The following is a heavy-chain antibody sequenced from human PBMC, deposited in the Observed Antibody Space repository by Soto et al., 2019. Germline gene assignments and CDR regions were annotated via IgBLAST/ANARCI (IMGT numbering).Heavy chain of an antibody. CDR2: IYSGGST. J-gene: IGHJ6*02. Sequence: GGSLRLSCAASGFTVSSNCMSWVRQAPGKGLEWVSVIYSGGSTYYADSVKGRFTISRDNSKNTLYLQMNSLRAEDTAVYYCAREYYDFWSGYYSGMDVWGQGTTVTVSS. V-gene: IGHV3-66*01. CDR3: AREYYDFWSGYYSGMDV. D-gene: IGHD3-3*01. CDR1: GFTVSSNC.